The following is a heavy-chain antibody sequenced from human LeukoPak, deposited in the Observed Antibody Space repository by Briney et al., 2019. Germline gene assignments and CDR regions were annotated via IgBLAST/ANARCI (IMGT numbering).Heavy chain of an antibody. Sequence: PGGSLRLSCAASGFPFSSRVMSWVRQAPGKGLEWIAYINHNGEAIYYPEFVKGRFIISRDNAKNTLFLQMNDLRDEDTAVYYCARGEDWFDPWGQGTLVTVSS. J-gene: IGHJ5*02. CDR2: INHNGEAI. CDR3: ARGEDWFDP. CDR1: GFPFSSRV. V-gene: IGHV3-48*02.